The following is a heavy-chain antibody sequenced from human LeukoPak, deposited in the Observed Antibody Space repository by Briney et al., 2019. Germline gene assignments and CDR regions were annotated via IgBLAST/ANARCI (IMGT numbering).Heavy chain of an antibody. CDR3: AKSNGYGLIDI. Sequence: TSETLSLTCTVSGASISSYYWSWIRQPPGKGLEWIGYIYYSGSTYYSPSLKSRVTISLDTSRNQFSLKLNSVTAADTAVYYCAKSNGYGLIDIWGQGTMVTASS. CDR1: GASISSYY. D-gene: IGHD3-22*01. V-gene: IGHV4-59*12. CDR2: IYYSGST. J-gene: IGHJ3*02.